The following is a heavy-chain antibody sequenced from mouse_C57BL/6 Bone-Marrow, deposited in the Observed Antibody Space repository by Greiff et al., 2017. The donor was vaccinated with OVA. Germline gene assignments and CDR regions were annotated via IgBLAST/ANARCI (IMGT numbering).Heavy chain of an antibody. Sequence: QVTLKECGPGILQSSQTLSLTCSFSGFSLSTSGMGVSWIRQPSGKGLEWLAHIYWDDDKRYTPSLKSRLTISKDTSRNQVFLKITSVDTADTATYYCARRTYHNAMDYWGQGTSVTVSS. CDR2: IYWDDDK. V-gene: IGHV8-12*01. J-gene: IGHJ4*01. CDR1: GFSLSTSGMG. CDR3: ARRTYHNAMDY. D-gene: IGHD5-1*01.